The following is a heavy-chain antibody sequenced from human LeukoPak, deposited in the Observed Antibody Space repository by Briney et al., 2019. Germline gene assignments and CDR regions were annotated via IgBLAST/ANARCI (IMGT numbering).Heavy chain of an antibody. CDR3: ARVDEAYDMESNWFDP. CDR1: GGSISSYY. V-gene: IGHV4-59*01. Sequence: SETLSLTCTVSGGSISSYYWSWIRQPPGKGLEWIGYIYYSGSTNYNPSLKSRVTISVDTSKNQFSLKLSSVTAADTAVYYCARVDEAYDMESNWFDPWGQGTLVTVSS. D-gene: IGHD3-9*01. J-gene: IGHJ5*02. CDR2: IYYSGST.